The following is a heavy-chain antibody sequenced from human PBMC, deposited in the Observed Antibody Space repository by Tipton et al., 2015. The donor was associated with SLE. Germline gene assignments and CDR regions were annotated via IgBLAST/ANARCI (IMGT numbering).Heavy chain of an antibody. V-gene: IGHV3-33*01. CDR3: ARDCWGY. CDR2: IGYDGSKK. D-gene: IGHD3-16*01. CDR1: GFTFSSYG. J-gene: IGHJ4*02. Sequence: SLRLSCAASGFTFSSYGIHWVRQAPGKGLEWVAVIGYDGSKKYYADSVKGRFIISRDNSKNTLYLQMNSLRAEDTAEYYCARDCWGYWGQGTLVTVSS.